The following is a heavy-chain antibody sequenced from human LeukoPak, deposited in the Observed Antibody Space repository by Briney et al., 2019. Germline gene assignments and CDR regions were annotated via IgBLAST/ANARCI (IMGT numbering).Heavy chain of an antibody. CDR2: IYPGDSET. D-gene: IGHD6-13*01. CDR3: ARRSRIAAGGVEYFQH. J-gene: IGHJ1*01. V-gene: IGHV5-51*01. CDR1: GYSFTSYW. Sequence: GEALKISCKGSGYSFTSYWIGCVRHMPGKSLEWMGIIYPGDSETRYSPSFQGQVTISADKSISTAYLRWSSLKASDTAMYYCARRSRIAAGGVEYFQHWGQGTLVTVSS.